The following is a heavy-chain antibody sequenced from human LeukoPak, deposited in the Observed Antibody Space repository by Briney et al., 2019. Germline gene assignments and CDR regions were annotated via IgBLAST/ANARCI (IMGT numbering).Heavy chain of an antibody. CDR2: IYPRDGST. J-gene: IGHJ4*02. V-gene: IGHV1-46*01. CDR1: GYTFTSNY. CDR3: AKVVLGGWYDFDY. D-gene: IGHD6-19*01. Sequence: ASVKVSCKASGYTFTSNYIHWVRQAPGQGLEWMGMIYPRDGSTSYAQKFQGRVTVTRDTSTSTVHMELSGLRSEDTAVYYCAKVVLGGWYDFDYWGQGTLVTVPS.